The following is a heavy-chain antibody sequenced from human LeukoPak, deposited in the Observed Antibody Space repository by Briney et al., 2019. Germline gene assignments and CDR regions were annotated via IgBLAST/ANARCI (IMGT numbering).Heavy chain of an antibody. Sequence: GGSLRLSCAASGFTFSSYSMNWVRQAPGKGLEWVSSISSSSSYIYYAGSVKGRFTISRDNAKNSLYLQMNSLRAEDTAVYYCARVGYSSGWRIDYWGQGTLVTVSS. CDR2: ISSSSSYI. J-gene: IGHJ4*02. V-gene: IGHV3-21*01. CDR3: ARVGYSSGWRIDY. D-gene: IGHD6-19*01. CDR1: GFTFSSYS.